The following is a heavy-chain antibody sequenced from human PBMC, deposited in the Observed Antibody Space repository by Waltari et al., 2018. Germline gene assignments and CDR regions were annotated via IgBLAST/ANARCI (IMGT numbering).Heavy chain of an antibody. CDR3: ARAFPSSSSGGGY. V-gene: IGHV1-46*01. D-gene: IGHD6-6*01. CDR2: NSPSGGST. Sequence: QVQLVQSGAEVKKPGASVKVSCKASGYNFTSYYMHWVRQAPGKGLEWMGINSPSGGSTSYAQKFQCRVTMTRDTSTSTVYMELSSLRAEDTAVYYCARAFPSSSSGGGYWGQGTLVTVSS. J-gene: IGHJ4*02. CDR1: GYNFTSYY.